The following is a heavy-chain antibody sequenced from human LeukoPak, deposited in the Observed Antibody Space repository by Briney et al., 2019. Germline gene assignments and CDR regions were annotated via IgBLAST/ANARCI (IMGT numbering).Heavy chain of an antibody. Sequence: PSETLSLTCTVSGGSVSSGSFYWSWIRQPPGKGLEWIGYISYNGGTNYSPSVKSRVTISLDTSKNQFSLKLSSVTAADTAVYYCARDLLNEGNHLDYWGQGTLVTVSS. CDR2: ISYNGGT. J-gene: IGHJ4*02. CDR1: GGSVSSGSFY. V-gene: IGHV4-61*01. CDR3: ARDLLNEGNHLDY. D-gene: IGHD4-23*01.